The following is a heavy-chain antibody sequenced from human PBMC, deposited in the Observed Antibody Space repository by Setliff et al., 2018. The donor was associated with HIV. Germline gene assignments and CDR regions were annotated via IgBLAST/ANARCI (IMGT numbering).Heavy chain of an antibody. CDR1: GFAFSGHQ. CDR3: ARWGSGSYERVFDY. J-gene: IGHJ4*02. Sequence: HPGGSLRLSRAASGFAFSGHQMSWVRQAPGKGLEWVAKIKQDGSETLYVDSVKGRFTISRDNANNLVYLQMNSLRVEDTAVYFCARWGSGSYERVFDYWGQGMLVTVSS. D-gene: IGHD1-26*01. CDR2: IKQDGSET. V-gene: IGHV3-7*01.